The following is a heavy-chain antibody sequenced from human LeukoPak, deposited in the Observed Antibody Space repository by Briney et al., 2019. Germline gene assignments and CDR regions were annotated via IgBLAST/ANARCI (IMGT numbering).Heavy chain of an antibody. Sequence: GGSLRLSCAASGFTVSSNSVSWVRQAPGKGLEWVSIIYSGGSTDYGESVKGRFTISRDNSKNTVYLQMNSLRAEDTAVYYCARSPNCGGDCSWGQGTLVTVSS. CDR2: IYSGGST. V-gene: IGHV3-66*01. J-gene: IGHJ5*02. CDR3: ARSPNCGGDCS. D-gene: IGHD2-21*02. CDR1: GFTVSSNS.